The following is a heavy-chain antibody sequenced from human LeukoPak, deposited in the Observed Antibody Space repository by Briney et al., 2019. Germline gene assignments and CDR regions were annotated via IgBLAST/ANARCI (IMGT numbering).Heavy chain of an antibody. CDR3: AREWDYDILTGYRNWFDP. Sequence: ASVKVSCKASGYTFTSYGISWVRQAPGQGLEWMGWISAYNGNTNYAQKPQGRVTMTTDTSTSTAYMELRSLRSDDTAVYYCAREWDYDILTGYRNWFDPWGQGTLVTVSS. CDR1: GYTFTSYG. V-gene: IGHV1-18*01. D-gene: IGHD3-9*01. J-gene: IGHJ5*02. CDR2: ISAYNGNT.